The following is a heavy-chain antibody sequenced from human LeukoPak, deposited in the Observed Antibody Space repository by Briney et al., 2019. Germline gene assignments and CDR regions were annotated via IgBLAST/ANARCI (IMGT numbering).Heavy chain of an antibody. D-gene: IGHD6-19*01. V-gene: IGHV3-23*01. Sequence: PGGSLRLSCAASGFTFSSYAMSWVRQAPGKGLEWVSAISGRGGSTYYADSVKGRFTISRDNSKNTLYLQMNSLRAEDTAVYYCAKDMRYSSGWYAGELDYWGQGTLVTVSS. CDR1: GFTFSSYA. CDR3: AKDMRYSSGWYAGELDY. J-gene: IGHJ4*02. CDR2: ISGRGGST.